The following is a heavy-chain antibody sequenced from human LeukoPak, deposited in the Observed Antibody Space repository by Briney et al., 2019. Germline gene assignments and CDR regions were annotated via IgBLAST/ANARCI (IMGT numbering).Heavy chain of an antibody. CDR3: ARAYYDSSGYYYFDY. J-gene: IGHJ4*02. CDR1: GGTFSSYA. V-gene: IGHV1-69*05. CDR2: IIPIFGTA. D-gene: IGHD3-22*01. Sequence: SVKVSCKASGGTFSSYAISWVRQAPGQGLEWMGRIIPIFGTANYAQKFQGRVTITTDESTSTAYMELSSLRSEDTAVYYCARAYYDSSGYYYFDYWGQGTLVTVSS.